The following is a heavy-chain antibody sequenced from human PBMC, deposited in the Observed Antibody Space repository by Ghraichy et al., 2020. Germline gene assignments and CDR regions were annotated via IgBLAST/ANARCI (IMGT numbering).Heavy chain of an antibody. CDR3: ARGVEYYYDSSGSFGFRVTRYIDY. CDR2: IYYSGST. D-gene: IGHD3-22*01. Sequence: SETLSLTCTVSGGSISSYYWSWIRQPPGKGLEWIGYIYYSGSTNYNPSLKSRVTISVDTSKNQFSLKLSSVTAADTAVYYCARGVEYYYDSSGSFGFRVTRYIDYWGQGTLVTVSS. V-gene: IGHV4-59*01. CDR1: GGSISSYY. J-gene: IGHJ4*02.